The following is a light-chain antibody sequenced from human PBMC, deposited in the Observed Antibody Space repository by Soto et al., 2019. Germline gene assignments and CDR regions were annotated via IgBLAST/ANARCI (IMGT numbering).Light chain of an antibody. CDR2: GAS. Sequence: EILMTQSPATLSVSPGERATLSCRASQSFDSNLAWYQQKPGQAPRLLIYGASTRATGVPARFSGSGSGTEFTLTISSLQSEDFAVYYCQQYNDWPSMYTFGQGTKLEMK. V-gene: IGKV3-15*01. CDR3: QQYNDWPSMYT. J-gene: IGKJ2*01. CDR1: QSFDSN.